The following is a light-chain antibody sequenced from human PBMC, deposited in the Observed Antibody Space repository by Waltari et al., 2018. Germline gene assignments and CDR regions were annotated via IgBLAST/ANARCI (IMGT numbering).Light chain of an antibody. J-gene: IGLJ3*02. CDR2: DVS. Sequence: QSALTQPASVSGSPGQSITISCTGTSSDVGGYNYVSWYQQHPGKAPKLMIFDVSNRPSVVSKRFSGSKSGNTASLTMSGLQAEDEADYYCSSYISSSTLEVFGGGTRLTVL. CDR1: SSDVGGYNY. CDR3: SSYISSSTLEV. V-gene: IGLV2-14*03.